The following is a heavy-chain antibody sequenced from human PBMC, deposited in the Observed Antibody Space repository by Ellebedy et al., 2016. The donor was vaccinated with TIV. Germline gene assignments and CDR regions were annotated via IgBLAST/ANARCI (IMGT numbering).Heavy chain of an antibody. CDR3: ARGASDFDY. CDR2: ISDTGSQT. V-gene: IGHV3-11*05. J-gene: IGHJ4*02. Sequence: GESLKISCAASGFTFTDYYMSWIRQAPGKGLEWVSYISDTGSQTKNLDAVQGRFTISRDDAKNSVYLQMDGLSAEDTAMYYCARGASDFDYWGRGTLVTVSS. CDR1: GFTFTDYY.